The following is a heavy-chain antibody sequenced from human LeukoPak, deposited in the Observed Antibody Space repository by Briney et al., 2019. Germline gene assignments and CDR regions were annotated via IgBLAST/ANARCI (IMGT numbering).Heavy chain of an antibody. D-gene: IGHD3-3*01. CDR2: IYTSGST. V-gene: IGHV4-4*07. J-gene: IGHJ4*02. Sequence: SETLSLTCTDSGGSISSYYWSWIRQPAGKGLEWIGRIYTSGSTNYNPSLKSRVTMSVDTSKNQFSLKLSSVTAADTAVYYCVYYDFWSGHDYWGQGTLVTVSS. CDR3: VYYDFWSGHDY. CDR1: GGSISSYY.